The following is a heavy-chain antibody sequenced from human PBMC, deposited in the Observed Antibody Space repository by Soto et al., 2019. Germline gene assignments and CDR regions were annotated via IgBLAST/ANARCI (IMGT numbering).Heavy chain of an antibody. D-gene: IGHD3-10*01. Sequence: EVPLVESGGGLVQRGGSLRLSCAASGLTFSSYSMNWVRQAPGKGLEWVSYISSSSSTIYYADSVKGRFTISRDNAKNSAYLQMNSRRAEDAAGYYCAFGEESRYYYYGMDVWGQGTTVTVSS. CDR2: ISSSSSTI. J-gene: IGHJ6*02. CDR3: AFGEESRYYYYGMDV. CDR1: GLTFSSYS. V-gene: IGHV3-48*01.